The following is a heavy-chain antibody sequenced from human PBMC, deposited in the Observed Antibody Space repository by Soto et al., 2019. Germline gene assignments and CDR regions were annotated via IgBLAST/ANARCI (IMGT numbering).Heavy chain of an antibody. V-gene: IGHV3-30*18. Sequence: GGSLRLSCAASGFTFSSYGMHWVRQAPGKGLEWVAVISYDGSNKYYADSAKGRFTISRDNSKNTLYLQMNSLRAEDTAVYYCAKSGLAYCGGDCSDDAFDIWGQGTMVTVSS. D-gene: IGHD2-21*02. J-gene: IGHJ3*02. CDR1: GFTFSSYG. CDR3: AKSGLAYCGGDCSDDAFDI. CDR2: ISYDGSNK.